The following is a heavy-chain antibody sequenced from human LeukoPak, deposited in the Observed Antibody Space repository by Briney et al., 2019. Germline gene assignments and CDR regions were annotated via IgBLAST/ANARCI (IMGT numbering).Heavy chain of an antibody. J-gene: IGHJ4*02. D-gene: IGHD3-22*01. CDR1: GGSVGSGSYY. Sequence: PSETLSLTCTVSGGSVGSGSYYWSWIRQPPGKGLEWIGYIYYSGSTNYNPSLKSRVTISVDTSKNQFSLKLSSVTAADTAVYYCARSAEYYYDSSGYFDYWGQGTLVTVSS. CDR3: ARSAEYYYDSSGYFDY. V-gene: IGHV4-61*01. CDR2: IYYSGST.